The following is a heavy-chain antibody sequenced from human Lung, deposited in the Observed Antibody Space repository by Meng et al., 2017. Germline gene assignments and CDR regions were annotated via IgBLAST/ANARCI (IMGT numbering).Heavy chain of an antibody. Sequence: QVQHAGTGMVARSWSKALCHAFCGGSIRYGNRWCWRAQPPGKGREGCGEVYHSGTNNDNPPLRSGITISVDKPKNQFSLTWSSGTAADTAVYYWTKNDFSCLGYWGQGTLVTVSS. D-gene: IGHD3-3*01. J-gene: IGHJ4*02. CDR1: GGSIRYGNR. CDR3: TKNDFSCLGY. CDR2: VYHSGTN. V-gene: IGHV4-4*02.